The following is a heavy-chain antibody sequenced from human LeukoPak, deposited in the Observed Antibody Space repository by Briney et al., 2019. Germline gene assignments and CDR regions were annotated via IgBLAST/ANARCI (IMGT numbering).Heavy chain of an antibody. D-gene: IGHD6-19*01. V-gene: IGHV3-66*02. Sequence: GGSLRLSCAASGFTVSSNYMSWVRQAPRKGLEWVSVIYSGGSTYYADSVKGRFTISRDNSKNTLYLQMNSLRAEDTAVYYCARGYSSGWYPPLDAFDIWGQGTMVTVSS. CDR3: ARGYSSGWYPPLDAFDI. CDR2: IYSGGST. J-gene: IGHJ3*02. CDR1: GFTVSSNY.